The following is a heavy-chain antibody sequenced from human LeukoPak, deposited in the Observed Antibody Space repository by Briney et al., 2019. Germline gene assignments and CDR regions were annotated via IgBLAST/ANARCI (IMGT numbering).Heavy chain of an antibody. Sequence: SETLSLTCTVSGGSISTDYWSWIRHSPGKGLEWIGYIYSSGSTNCNPSLKSRVTMSVDTSKNQFSLKLNSVTAADTAVYYCARLAGSSSSDYWGQGTLVTVAS. CDR3: ARLAGSSSSDY. CDR2: IYSSGST. CDR1: GGSISTDY. D-gene: IGHD6-6*01. J-gene: IGHJ4*02. V-gene: IGHV4-4*09.